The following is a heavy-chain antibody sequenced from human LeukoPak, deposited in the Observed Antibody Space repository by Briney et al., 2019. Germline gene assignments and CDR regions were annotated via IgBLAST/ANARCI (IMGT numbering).Heavy chain of an antibody. CDR1: GFTFSSYS. CDR2: ITSSSSYI. CDR3: ARHVVAVGFDY. D-gene: IGHD3-22*01. Sequence: GGSLRLSCAASGFTFSSYSMNWVRQAPGKGLEWVSSITSSSSYIYYADSVMGRFTISRDNANNSLYLQMNSLRAEDTAVYYCARHVVAVGFDYWGQGTLVTVSS. V-gene: IGHV3-21*01. J-gene: IGHJ4*02.